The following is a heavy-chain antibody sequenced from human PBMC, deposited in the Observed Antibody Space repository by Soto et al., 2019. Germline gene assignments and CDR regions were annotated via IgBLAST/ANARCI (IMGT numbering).Heavy chain of an antibody. J-gene: IGHJ4*02. D-gene: IGHD2-2*01. Sequence: ASVKVSCKASGYTFTSYAMHWVRQAPGQRHEWMGWINAGNGNTKYSQKFQGRVTITRDTSASTAYMELSSLRSEDTAVYYCARVYCSSTSCYGETNFDYWGQGTLVTVSS. CDR2: INAGNGNT. CDR1: GYTFTSYA. CDR3: ARVYCSSTSCYGETNFDY. V-gene: IGHV1-3*01.